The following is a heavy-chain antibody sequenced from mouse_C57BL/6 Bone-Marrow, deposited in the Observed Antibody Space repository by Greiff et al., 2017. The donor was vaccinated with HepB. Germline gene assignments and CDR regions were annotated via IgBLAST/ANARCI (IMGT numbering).Heavy chain of an antibody. D-gene: IGHD2-4*01. Sequence: QVTLKVSGPGILQPSQTLSLTCSFSGFSLSTFGMGVGWIRQPSGKGLEWLAHIWWDDDKYYNPALKSRRTISKDTSKYQVFLKIANVDTADTATYYCARMRAPMINYAMDYWGQGTSVTVSS. CDR1: GFSLSTFGMG. J-gene: IGHJ4*01. CDR3: ARMRAPMINYAMDY. V-gene: IGHV8-8*01. CDR2: IWWDDDK.